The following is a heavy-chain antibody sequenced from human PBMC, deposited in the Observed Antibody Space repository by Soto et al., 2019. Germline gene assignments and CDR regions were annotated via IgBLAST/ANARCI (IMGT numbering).Heavy chain of an antibody. V-gene: IGHV3-74*01. Sequence: EVQLVESGAGLAQPGGSLSLSCAASGFTFSSHWIHWVRQAPGKWLVWVSRINGDGTSISYADSVKGRFTVSRDNAKNTLYLQMNSLRVEDAAVYYCVRSKDGYNLFGDCGGQGSLVTVSP. CDR1: GFTFSSHW. J-gene: IGHJ4*02. CDR3: VRSKDGYNLFGDC. D-gene: IGHD5-12*01. CDR2: INGDGTSI.